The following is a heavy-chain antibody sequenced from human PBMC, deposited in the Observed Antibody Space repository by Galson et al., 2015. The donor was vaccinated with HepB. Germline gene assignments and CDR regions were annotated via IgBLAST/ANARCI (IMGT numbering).Heavy chain of an antibody. CDR3: ARAKEGRGYFDY. CDR2: IYHSGST. CDR1: GDSISSDSW. V-gene: IGHV4-4*02. J-gene: IGHJ4*02. D-gene: IGHD3-10*01. Sequence: QVQLQESGPGLVKPSETLSLTCAVSGDSISSDSWWSWVRQPPGEGLEWIGEIYHSGSTNYKPSLKSRVTISVDQSKNHFSLKLTFVTAADTAVYYCARAKEGRGYFDYWGQGTLVTVSS.